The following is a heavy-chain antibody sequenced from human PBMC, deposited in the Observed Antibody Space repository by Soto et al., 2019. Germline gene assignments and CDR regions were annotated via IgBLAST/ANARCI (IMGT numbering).Heavy chain of an antibody. D-gene: IGHD2-8*01. V-gene: IGHV4-30-4*01. CDR2: IYHSGFT. Sequence: QVQLQESGPGLVKPSQTLSLTCSLSGGFINSSDYYWSWIRQPPGKGLEWIGHIYHSGFTFANPSLRSRLTISIDTSKNQFSLRLSSVTAADTAVYYCARDYSIRVDVWGQGTTVTVSS. CDR3: ARDYSIRVDV. J-gene: IGHJ6*02. CDR1: GGFINSSDYY.